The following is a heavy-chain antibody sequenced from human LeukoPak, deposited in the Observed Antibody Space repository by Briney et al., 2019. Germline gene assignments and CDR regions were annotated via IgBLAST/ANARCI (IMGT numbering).Heavy chain of an antibody. CDR3: ARGTYDLLTGYYTSLYLDY. CDR1: RFTFSVYY. Sequence: NPGVSLRLSCAASRFTFSVYYMSWIRQAPGKGLEWVSHISSSGSTINYADSVKGRFTISRDNDKNSLYLQMNSLRAEDTAVYYCARGTYDLLTGYYTSLYLDYWGQGTLVTVSS. J-gene: IGHJ4*02. V-gene: IGHV3-11*01. D-gene: IGHD3-9*01. CDR2: ISSSGSTI.